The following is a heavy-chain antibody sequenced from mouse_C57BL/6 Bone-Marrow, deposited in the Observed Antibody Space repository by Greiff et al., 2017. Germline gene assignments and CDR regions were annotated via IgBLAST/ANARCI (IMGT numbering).Heavy chain of an antibody. D-gene: IGHD4-1*01. J-gene: IGHJ4*01. CDR2: IDPENGDT. CDR1: GFNIKDDY. V-gene: IGHV14-4*01. Sequence: EVQLQQSGAELVRPGASVKLSCTASGFNIKDDYMHWVKRRPEQGLEWIGWIDPENGDTEYASKFQGKATITADTSSNTAYLQLSSLTSEDTAVYYCTLGYAMDYWGQGTSVTVSS. CDR3: TLGYAMDY.